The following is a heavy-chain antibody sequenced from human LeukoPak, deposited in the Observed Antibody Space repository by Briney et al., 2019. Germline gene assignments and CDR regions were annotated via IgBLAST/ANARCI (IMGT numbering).Heavy chain of an antibody. Sequence: GGSLRLSCATSGFTFGTYGMHWVRRAPGKGLEWVAVIWYDGSNEYYAGSVKGRFTISKDTSKNTVYLQMNSLRAEDTAVYYYARDRWAIDYWGQGTLVTVSS. CDR3: ARDRWAIDY. CDR1: GFTFGTYG. J-gene: IGHJ4*02. V-gene: IGHV3-33*01. CDR2: IWYDGSNE. D-gene: IGHD5-24*01.